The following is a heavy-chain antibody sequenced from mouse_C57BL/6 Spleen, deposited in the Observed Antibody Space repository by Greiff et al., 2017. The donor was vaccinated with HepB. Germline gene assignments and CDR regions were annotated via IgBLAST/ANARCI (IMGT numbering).Heavy chain of an antibody. CDR1: GFTFSSYA. Sequence: DVMLVESGEGLVKPGGSLKLSCAASGFTFSSYAMSWVRQTPEKRLEWVAYISSGGDYIYYADTVKGRFTISRDNARNTRYLQMSSMKSEDTAMYYCTRVRGDYDRYFDVWGTGTTVTVSS. J-gene: IGHJ1*03. D-gene: IGHD2-4*01. CDR2: ISSGGDYI. V-gene: IGHV5-9-1*02. CDR3: TRVRGDYDRYFDV.